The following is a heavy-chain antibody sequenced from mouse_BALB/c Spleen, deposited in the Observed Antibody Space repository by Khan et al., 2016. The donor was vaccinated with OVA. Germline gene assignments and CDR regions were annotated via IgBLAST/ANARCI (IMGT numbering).Heavy chain of an antibody. J-gene: IGHJ3*01. CDR1: GYTLTSYW. CDR3: TNHGSSSAWFTY. V-gene: IGHV1-7*01. D-gene: IGHD1-1*01. Sequence: VQLQESGAELAKPGASVKMSCKASGYTLTSYWMNWVKQRPGQGLEWIGYINPSTDYTEYNQKFKEKATLTADKTTSTAYMKLTSLTSEDSAVYYCTNHGSSSAWFTYWGQGTLVTVSA. CDR2: INPSTDYT.